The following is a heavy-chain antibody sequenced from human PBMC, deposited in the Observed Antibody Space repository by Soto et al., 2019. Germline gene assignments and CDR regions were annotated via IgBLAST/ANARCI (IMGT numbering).Heavy chain of an antibody. Sequence: DVKLLESGGGLVEPGGSLRLSCTASGFTFSDYEMNWVRQAPGKGLEWVSYITSSSRTIHYADSVKGRLIISRDNAKNSLYLQMNSLRGEDTATYYCARDDFDLGNGMDVWGQGTTVTVSS. CDR1: GFTFSDYE. CDR3: ARDDFDLGNGMDV. CDR2: ITSSSRTI. V-gene: IGHV3-48*03. J-gene: IGHJ6*02. D-gene: IGHD3-9*01.